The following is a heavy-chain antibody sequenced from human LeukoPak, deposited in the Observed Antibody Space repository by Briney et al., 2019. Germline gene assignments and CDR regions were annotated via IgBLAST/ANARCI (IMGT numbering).Heavy chain of an antibody. D-gene: IGHD3-3*01. Sequence: GGSLRLSCAASGSTFSSYSMNWVRQAPGKGLEWVSYISSSSSTIYYADSVKGRFTISRDNAKNSLYLQMNSLRAEDTAVYYCAKSVLRFLEWLSADAFDIWGQGTMVTVSS. V-gene: IGHV3-48*01. CDR1: GSTFSSYS. CDR2: ISSSSSTI. J-gene: IGHJ3*02. CDR3: AKSVLRFLEWLSADAFDI.